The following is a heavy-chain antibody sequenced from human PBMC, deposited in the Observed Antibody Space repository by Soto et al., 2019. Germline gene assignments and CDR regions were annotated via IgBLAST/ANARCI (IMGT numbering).Heavy chain of an antibody. J-gene: IGHJ4*02. CDR3: ARVFIGYGDYEWLRHFDY. CDR1: GGTFSSYA. V-gene: IGHV1-69*13. D-gene: IGHD4-17*01. CDR2: IIPIFGTA. Sequence: SVKVSCKASGGTFSSYAISWVRQAPGQGLEWMGGIIPIFGTANYAQKFQGRVTITADESTSTAYMELSSLRSEDTAVYYCARVFIGYGDYEWLRHFDYWGQGTLLTVSS.